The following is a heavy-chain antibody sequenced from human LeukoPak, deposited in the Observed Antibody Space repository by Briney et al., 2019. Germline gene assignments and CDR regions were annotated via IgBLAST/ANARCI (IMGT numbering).Heavy chain of an antibody. CDR1: GDSVSSNSAA. D-gene: IGHD4-23*01. J-gene: IGHJ3*02. CDR3: ARDHPGYGGNSGAFDI. Sequence: SQTLSLTCAISGDSVSSNSAAWNWIRQSPSRGLEWLGRTYYRSKWYNGYAVSVKSRITINPDTSKNQFSLQLNSVTPEDTAVYYCARDHPGYGGNSGAFDIWGQGTMVTVSS. V-gene: IGHV6-1*01. CDR2: TYYRSKWYN.